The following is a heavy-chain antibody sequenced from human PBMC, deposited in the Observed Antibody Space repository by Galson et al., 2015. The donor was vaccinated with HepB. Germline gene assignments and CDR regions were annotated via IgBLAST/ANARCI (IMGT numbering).Heavy chain of an antibody. CDR1: GFTFSSYG. J-gene: IGHJ4*02. V-gene: IGHV3-30*18. D-gene: IGHD1-1*01. CDR2: IAYDGSKT. Sequence: SLRLSCAASGFTFSSYGMHWVRQAPGKGLEWVAVIAYDGSKTFYADSVKGRFTISRDNSKNMLFLQVNSLRPEDTAVYYCAKEGGLEINPRSYFDYWGQGTLVTVSS. CDR3: AKEGGLEINPRSYFDY.